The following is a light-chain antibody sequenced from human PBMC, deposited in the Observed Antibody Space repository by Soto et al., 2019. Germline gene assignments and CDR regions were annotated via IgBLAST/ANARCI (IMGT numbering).Light chain of an antibody. CDR2: LGS. V-gene: IGKV2-28*01. CDR1: QSLLHSNGYNY. Sequence: DIVMTQSPLSLPVTPGETASISCRSSQSLLHSNGYNYLDWYLQKPGQSPQLLIYLGSNRASGVPDRFSGSGSGTDFILTISSLEPEDFAVYYCQQRGKSFTFGQGTRLEIK. CDR3: QQRGKSFT. J-gene: IGKJ5*01.